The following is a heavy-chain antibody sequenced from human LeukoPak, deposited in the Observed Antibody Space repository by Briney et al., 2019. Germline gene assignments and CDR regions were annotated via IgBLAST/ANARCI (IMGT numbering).Heavy chain of an antibody. CDR1: GFTFSSYG. Sequence: GGSLRLSCAASGFTFSSYGMHWVRQAPGKGLEWVAFIRYDGNDKYYADSVKGRFTISRDKSKNTLYLQMNSLRAEDTAVYYCAKDPGRFTLGNWFDPWGQGTLVTVSS. CDR2: IRYDGNDK. J-gene: IGHJ5*02. V-gene: IGHV3-30*02. CDR3: AKDPGRFTLGNWFDP.